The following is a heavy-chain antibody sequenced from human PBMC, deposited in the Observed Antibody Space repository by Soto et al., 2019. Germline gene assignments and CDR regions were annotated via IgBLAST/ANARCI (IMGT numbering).Heavy chain of an antibody. V-gene: IGHV4-59*08. CDR2: IYYSGST. D-gene: IGHD5-12*01. CDR1: GGSISSYY. CDR3: ARTPYGGYSDY. Sequence: SETLSLTCTVSGGSISSYYWSWIRQPPGKGLEWIGYIYYSGSTNYNPSLKSRVTISVDTSKNQFSLKLSSVTAADTAVYYCARTPYGGYSDYWGQGTLVTVSS. J-gene: IGHJ4*02.